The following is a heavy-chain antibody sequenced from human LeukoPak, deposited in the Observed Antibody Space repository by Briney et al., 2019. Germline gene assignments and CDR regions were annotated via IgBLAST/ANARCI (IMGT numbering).Heavy chain of an antibody. Sequence: GGSLRLSCAASGFTFSSYAMSWVRQAPGKGLEWVSAISGSGGSTYYADSVKGRFTISRDNSKNTLHLQLSSLRAEDTAVYYCAKAPRYYYDSSGYYGGFDYWGQGTLVTVSS. D-gene: IGHD3-22*01. CDR3: AKAPRYYYDSSGYYGGFDY. CDR1: GFTFSSYA. J-gene: IGHJ4*02. CDR2: ISGSGGST. V-gene: IGHV3-23*01.